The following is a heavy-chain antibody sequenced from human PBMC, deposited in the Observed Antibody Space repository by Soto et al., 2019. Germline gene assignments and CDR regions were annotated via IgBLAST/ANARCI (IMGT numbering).Heavy chain of an antibody. CDR3: ARWSSTWEASYYYYMDV. D-gene: IGHD1-26*01. V-gene: IGHV4-59*01. Sequence: QVQLQESGPGLVKPSETLSLTCTVSGGSISSYYWSWIRQPPGKGLEWIGYIYYSGSTNYNPSLKSRVTIAVDTSKNPFSLKLSSVTAADTAVYYCARWSSTWEASYYYYMDVWGKGTTVTVSS. CDR2: IYYSGST. J-gene: IGHJ6*03. CDR1: GGSISSYY.